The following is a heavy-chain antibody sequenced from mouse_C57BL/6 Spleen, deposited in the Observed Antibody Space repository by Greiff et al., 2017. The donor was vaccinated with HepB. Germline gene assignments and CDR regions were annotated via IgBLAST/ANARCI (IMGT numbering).Heavy chain of an antibody. CDR1: GYAFTNYL. CDR3: ARSEDGYLAWFAY. CDR2: INPGSGGT. V-gene: IGHV1-54*01. J-gene: IGHJ3*01. D-gene: IGHD2-3*01. Sequence: VQLQQSGAELVRPGTSVKVSCKASGYAFTNYLIEWVKQRPGQGLEWIGVINPGSGGTNYNEKFKGKATLTADKSSSTAYMQLISLTSADSAVYYCARSEDGYLAWFAYWGQGTLVTVSA.